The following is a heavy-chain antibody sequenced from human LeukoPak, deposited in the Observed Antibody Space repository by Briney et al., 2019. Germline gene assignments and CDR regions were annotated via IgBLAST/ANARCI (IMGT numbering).Heavy chain of an antibody. V-gene: IGHV1-69*05. D-gene: IGHD7-27*01. Sequence: SVGFSCNACGGTLRRYAISWVRQALEQGLEWMGGIIPIFGTANYAQKFQGRVTITTDESTSTAYMELSSLRSEDTAVYYCARDRLTGLDYWGQGTLVTVSS. CDR3: ARDRLTGLDY. CDR2: IIPIFGTA. J-gene: IGHJ4*02. CDR1: GGTLRRYA.